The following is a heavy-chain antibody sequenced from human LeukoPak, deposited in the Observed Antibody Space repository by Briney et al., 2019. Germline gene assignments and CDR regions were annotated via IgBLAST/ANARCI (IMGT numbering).Heavy chain of an antibody. CDR3: ARGRVYYDFWSGKVWFDP. J-gene: IGHJ5*02. V-gene: IGHV4-59*01. Sequence: SETLSLTCTVSGDSISNYYWSWIRQPPGKGLEWIGYIYYSGSTNYNPSLKSRVTISVDTSKNQFSLKLSSVTAADTAVYYCARGRVYYDFWSGKVWFDPWGQGTLVTVSS. D-gene: IGHD3-3*01. CDR2: IYYSGST. CDR1: GDSISNYY.